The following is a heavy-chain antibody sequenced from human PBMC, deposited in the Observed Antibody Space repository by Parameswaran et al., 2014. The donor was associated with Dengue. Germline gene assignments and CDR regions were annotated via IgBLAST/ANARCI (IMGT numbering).Heavy chain of an antibody. CDR2: IIPILGIA. V-gene: IGHV1-69*04. D-gene: IGHD5-18*01. CDR3: AREQEDTAIFVFDY. Sequence: WVRQAPGQGLEWMGRIIPILGIANYAQKFQGRVTITADKSTSTAYMELSSLRSEDTAVYYCAREQEDTAIFVFDYWGQGTLVTVSS. J-gene: IGHJ4*02.